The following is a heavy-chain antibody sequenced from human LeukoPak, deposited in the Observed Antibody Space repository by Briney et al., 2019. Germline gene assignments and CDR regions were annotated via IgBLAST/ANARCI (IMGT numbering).Heavy chain of an antibody. V-gene: IGHV4-34*01. CDR1: GGSFSGYY. D-gene: IGHD6-6*01. Sequence: SETLSLTCAVSGGSFSGYYWSWVRLPPGKGLEWLGEINHSGSTNYNPSLKSRVTISVDTSKNQFSLKLSSVTAADTAVYYCARRELGTDYWGQGTLVTVSS. CDR3: ARRELGTDY. CDR2: INHSGST. J-gene: IGHJ4*02.